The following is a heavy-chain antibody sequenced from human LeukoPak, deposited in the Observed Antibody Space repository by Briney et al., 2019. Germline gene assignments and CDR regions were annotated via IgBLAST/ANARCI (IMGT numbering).Heavy chain of an antibody. CDR2: ISYDGSDK. V-gene: IGHV3-30*03. J-gene: IGHJ4*02. CDR3: ARSRTVSGYDYVY. Sequence: GGSLRLSCAASGFAFSTYSMNWVRQAPGKGLEWVALISYDGSDKYYADSVKGRFTISRDNSKNTLYLQMNSLRTEDTAVYYCARSRTVSGYDYVYWGQGTLVTVSS. D-gene: IGHD5-12*01. CDR1: GFAFSTYS.